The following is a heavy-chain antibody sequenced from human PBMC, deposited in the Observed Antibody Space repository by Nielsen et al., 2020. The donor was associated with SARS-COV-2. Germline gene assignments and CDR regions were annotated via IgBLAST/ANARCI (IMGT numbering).Heavy chain of an antibody. Sequence: WIRQPPGKGLEWIGYIYYSGSTNYNPSLKTRVTISVDTSKNQFSLKLSSVTAADTAVYYCARGSSTNPLDYWGQGTLVTVSS. CDR2: IYYSGST. V-gene: IGHV4-59*01. D-gene: IGHD2-2*01. J-gene: IGHJ4*02. CDR3: ARGSSTNPLDY.